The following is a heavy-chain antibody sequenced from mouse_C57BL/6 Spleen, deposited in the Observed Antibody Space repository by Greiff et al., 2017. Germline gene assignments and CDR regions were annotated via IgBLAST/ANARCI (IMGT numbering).Heavy chain of an antibody. V-gene: IGHV2-2*01. CDR3: ARNIDGYSWFAY. Sequence: VQLQQSGPGLVQPSQSLTITCTVSGFSLTSYGVPWVRKSPGKGLEWLGVIWSGGSTDDTAAFLSRLSISKDNSKSQVFFEMNSLQADDTAIYYCARNIDGYSWFAYWGQGTLVTVSA. J-gene: IGHJ3*01. D-gene: IGHD2-3*01. CDR1: GFSLTSYG. CDR2: IWSGGST.